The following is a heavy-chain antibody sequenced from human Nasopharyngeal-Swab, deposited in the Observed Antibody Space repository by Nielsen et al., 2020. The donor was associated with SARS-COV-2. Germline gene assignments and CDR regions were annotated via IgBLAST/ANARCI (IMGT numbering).Heavy chain of an antibody. CDR3: AREPGYDSSGYALGY. Sequence: GGSLKLSCAASGFTFSDYYMSWIRQAPGKGLEWVSYISSSGSTIYYADSVKGRFTISRDNAKNSLYLQMNSLRAEDTAVYYCAREPGYDSSGYALGYWGQGTLVTVSS. CDR1: GFTFSDYY. D-gene: IGHD3-22*01. V-gene: IGHV3-11*04. CDR2: ISSSGSTI. J-gene: IGHJ4*02.